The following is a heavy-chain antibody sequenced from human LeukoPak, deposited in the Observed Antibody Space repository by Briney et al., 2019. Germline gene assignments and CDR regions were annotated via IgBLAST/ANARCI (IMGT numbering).Heavy chain of an antibody. CDR2: INHSGST. D-gene: IGHD3-3*01. V-gene: IGHV4-34*01. CDR1: GGSFSGYY. CDR3: ARGKGITIFGVPRYFDY. J-gene: IGHJ4*02. Sequence: SETLSLTCAVYGGSFSGYYWSWIRQPPGKGLEWIGEINHSGSTNYNPPLKSRVTISVDTPKNQFSLKLSSVTAADTAVYYCARGKGITIFGVPRYFDYWGQGTLVTVSS.